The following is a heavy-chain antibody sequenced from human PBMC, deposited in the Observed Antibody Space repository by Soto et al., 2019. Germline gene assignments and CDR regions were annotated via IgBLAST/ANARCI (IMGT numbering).Heavy chain of an antibody. CDR3: ARHVFGSEYFYGMDV. CDR2: IYYSGST. CDR1: GGSISSSSYY. J-gene: IGHJ6*02. Sequence: SETLSLTCTVSGGSISSSSYYWGWIRQPPGKGLEWIGSIYYSGSTYYNPSLKSRVTISVDTSKNQFSLKLSSVTAADTAVYYCARHVFGSEYFYGMDVWGQGTTVT. V-gene: IGHV4-39*01. D-gene: IGHD3-10*01.